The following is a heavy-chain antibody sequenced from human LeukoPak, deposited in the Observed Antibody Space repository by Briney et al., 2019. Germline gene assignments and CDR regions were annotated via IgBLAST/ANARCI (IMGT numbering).Heavy chain of an antibody. V-gene: IGHV3-30*04. CDR2: ISYDGSNK. CDR3: ARTLSGYDSLYYFDY. J-gene: IGHJ4*02. CDR1: GFTFSSYA. D-gene: IGHD5-12*01. Sequence: GRSLRLSCAASGFTFSSYATHWVRQAPGKGLEWVAVISYDGSNKYYADSVKGRFTISRDNSKNTLYLQMNSLRAEDTAVYYCARTLSGYDSLYYFDYWGQGTLVTVSS.